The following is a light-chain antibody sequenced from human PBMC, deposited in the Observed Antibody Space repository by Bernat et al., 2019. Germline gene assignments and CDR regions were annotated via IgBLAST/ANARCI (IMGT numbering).Light chain of an antibody. CDR2: DVT. J-gene: IGLJ1*01. CDR1: TSDVGGYNY. Sequence: QSALTPPASVSGSPGQSITISCTGTTSDVGGYNYVSWYQQHPGKAPKLMIIDVTTRPSGVSNRFSGSKSGNTASLTISGLQAEDEADYCCISYTSISTYVFGTGTKVTV. V-gene: IGLV2-14*03. CDR3: ISYTSISTYV.